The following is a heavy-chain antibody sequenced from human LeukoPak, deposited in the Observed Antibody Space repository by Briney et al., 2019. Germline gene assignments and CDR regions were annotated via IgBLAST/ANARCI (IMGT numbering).Heavy chain of an antibody. J-gene: IGHJ3*02. CDR1: GGTLSSYA. V-gene: IGHV1-69*05. Sequence: SVKVSCKPSGGTLSSYATSGVRPAPGQGLEWMGGIIPIFGTANYAQKFQGRVTITTDESTSTAYMELSSLRSEDTAVYYCARPRGDSGSYFFSDAFDIWGQGTMVTVSS. CDR3: ARPRGDSGSYFFSDAFDI. CDR2: IIPIFGTA. D-gene: IGHD1-26*01.